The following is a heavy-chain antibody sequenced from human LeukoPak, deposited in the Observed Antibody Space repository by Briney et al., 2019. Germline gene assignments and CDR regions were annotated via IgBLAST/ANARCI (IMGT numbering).Heavy chain of an antibody. CDR3: ASGWIDFDY. CDR1: GFIFSSHG. Sequence: PGGSLRLSCAASGFIFSSHGMHWVRQAPGKGLEWVSGISPSGDITYYADSVKGRFTISRDNAKNSLYLQMNSLRAEDTDVYYCASGWIDFDYWGQGTLVTVSS. V-gene: IGHV3-23*01. J-gene: IGHJ4*02. D-gene: IGHD3-22*01. CDR2: ISPSGDIT.